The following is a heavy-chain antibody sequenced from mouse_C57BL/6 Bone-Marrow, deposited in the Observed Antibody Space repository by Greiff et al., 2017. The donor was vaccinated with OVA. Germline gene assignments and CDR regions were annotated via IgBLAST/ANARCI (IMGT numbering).Heavy chain of an antibody. V-gene: IGHV1-9*01. J-gene: IGHJ2*01. CDR3: ARSPPYYYGSSYDFDY. CDR2: ILPGSGST. CDR1: GYTFTGYW. D-gene: IGHD1-1*01. Sequence: VKLQQSGAELMKPGASVKLSCKATGYTFTGYWIEWVKQRPGHGLEWIGEILPGSGSTNYNEKFKGKATFTADTSSNTAYMQLSSLTTEDSAIYYCARSPPYYYGSSYDFDYWGQGTTLTVSS.